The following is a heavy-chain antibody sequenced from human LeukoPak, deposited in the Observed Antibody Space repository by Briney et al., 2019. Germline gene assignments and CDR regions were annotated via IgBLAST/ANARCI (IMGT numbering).Heavy chain of an antibody. CDR2: FNYNGNT. D-gene: IGHD6-13*01. CDR3: ARLSTMQQLVLGVDY. J-gene: IGHJ4*02. CDR1: GGSISSDY. V-gene: IGHV4-59*08. Sequence: SETLSLTCTVSGGSISSDYWSWIRQPPGRGLEWIGYFNYNGNTNYNPSLKSRVTISADTSKNQFSLKVRSVTAADTAVYYCARLSTMQQLVLGVDYWGQGTLVTVSS.